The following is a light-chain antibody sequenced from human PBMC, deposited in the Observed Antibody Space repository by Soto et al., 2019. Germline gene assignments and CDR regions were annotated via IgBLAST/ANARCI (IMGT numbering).Light chain of an antibody. V-gene: IGLV2-14*03. CDR2: NVY. CDR3: NSYTSASTYV. J-gene: IGLJ1*01. CDR1: SSDIGIYNF. Sequence: QSALTQPPSASGSPGQSVTISCTGTSSDIGIYNFVSWYQQHPGKAPKLMIYNVYSRPSGVSSRFSGSKSGNTASLTISWLQAEDEADYYCNSYTSASTYVFGTGTKVTVL.